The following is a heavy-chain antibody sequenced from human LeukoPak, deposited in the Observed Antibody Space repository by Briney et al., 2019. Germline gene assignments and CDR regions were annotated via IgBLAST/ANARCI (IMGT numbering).Heavy chain of an antibody. CDR3: ARRFPVVNVFDI. Sequence: GGSLRLSCAASGFTFSSYSMNWVRQAPGKGLEWVSSISSSSSYIYYADSVKGRFTISRDNAKNSLYLQMNSLRAEDTAVYYCARRFPVVNVFDIWGQGTMVTVSS. CDR1: GFTFSSYS. CDR2: ISSSSSYI. J-gene: IGHJ3*02. D-gene: IGHD2-15*01. V-gene: IGHV3-21*01.